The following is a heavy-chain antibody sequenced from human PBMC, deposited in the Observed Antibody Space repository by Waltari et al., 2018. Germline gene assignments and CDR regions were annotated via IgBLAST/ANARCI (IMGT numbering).Heavy chain of an antibody. D-gene: IGHD6-19*01. CDR1: GFSFLDYT. CDR2: ISGTLGYI. Sequence: EIQLVESGGGLVKPGGSLRLSCAASGFSFLDYTMYWIRQSPGKGLEGVSSISGTLGYIYYADSVKCLFTVSRDNAQNSLFLQRNSLRREDTGVYYCSRGAGRGGWGPGTLVVVSS. J-gene: IGHJ4*02. CDR3: SRGAGRGG. V-gene: IGHV3-21*02.